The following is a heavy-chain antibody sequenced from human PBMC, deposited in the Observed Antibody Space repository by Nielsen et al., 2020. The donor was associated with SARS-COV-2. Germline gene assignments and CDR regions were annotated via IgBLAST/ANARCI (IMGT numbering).Heavy chain of an antibody. CDR2: IRSKAYGGTT. CDR3: TSLRITIFGVANPFDY. D-gene: IGHD3-3*01. Sequence: GESLKISCPASGFTFGDYAMSWFRQAPGKGLEWVGFIRSKAYGGTTEYAASVKGRFTISRDDSKSIAYLQMNILKTEDTAVYYCTSLRITIFGVANPFDYWGQGTLVTVSS. J-gene: IGHJ4*02. V-gene: IGHV3-49*03. CDR1: GFTFGDYA.